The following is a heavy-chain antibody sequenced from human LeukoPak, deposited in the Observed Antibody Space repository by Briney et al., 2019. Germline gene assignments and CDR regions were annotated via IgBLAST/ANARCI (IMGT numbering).Heavy chain of an antibody. D-gene: IGHD5-18*01. J-gene: IGHJ4*02. CDR3: TKGTIWLPFDY. V-gene: IGHV3-23*01. CDR1: GFTFSNYA. Sequence: GGSLRLSCAASGFTFSNYAMSWARQAPRTGLEWVSAISGSGGSTYYADSVKGRFTISRDNSKNTLYLQMNSLRAEDTAVYYCTKGTIWLPFDYWGQGTLVTVSS. CDR2: ISGSGGST.